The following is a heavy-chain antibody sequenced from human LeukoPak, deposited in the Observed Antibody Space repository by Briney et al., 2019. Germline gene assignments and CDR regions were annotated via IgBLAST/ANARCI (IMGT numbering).Heavy chain of an antibody. J-gene: IGHJ4*02. V-gene: IGHV3-23*01. D-gene: IGHD5-12*01. CDR2: ISGGGGTT. CDR3: AKDREGLSSGYDLEYFDY. Sequence: PGGSLRLSCAASGFTFSSYAMNWVRQAPGKGLEWVSAISGGGGTTYCADSVKGRFTISRDNSKNTLFLQMNSLRAEDTAVYYCAKDREGLSSGYDLEYFDYWGQGTLVTVSS. CDR1: GFTFSSYA.